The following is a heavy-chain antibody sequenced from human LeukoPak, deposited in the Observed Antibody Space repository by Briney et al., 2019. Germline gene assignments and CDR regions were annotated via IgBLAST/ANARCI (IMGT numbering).Heavy chain of an antibody. D-gene: IGHD6-19*01. CDR3: ARSRGVAGTTRRGYWYFDL. V-gene: IGHV4-34*01. Sequence: SETLSLTCAVYGVSFSGYYWSWLRQPPGKGLEWIGEINHSGSTNYNPSLKSRVTISVDTSKNQFSLKLSSVTAADTAVYYCARSRGVAGTTRRGYWYFDLWGRGTLVTVSS. J-gene: IGHJ2*01. CDR1: GVSFSGYY. CDR2: INHSGST.